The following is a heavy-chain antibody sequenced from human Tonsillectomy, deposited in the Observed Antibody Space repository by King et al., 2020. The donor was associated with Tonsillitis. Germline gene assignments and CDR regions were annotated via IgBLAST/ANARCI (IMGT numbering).Heavy chain of an antibody. J-gene: IGHJ6*03. D-gene: IGHD1-7*01. Sequence: VQLQESGPGLVKPSQTLSLTCTVSGGSISSGSYYWSWIRQPAGKGLEWIGRISISGNTNYNPSLKSRVTMSVDTSKNQFSLNLSSVTAADTAVYYCARDPKLWTYPPQYYYYMDVWGKGTTVTVSS. V-gene: IGHV4-61*02. CDR3: ARDPKLWTYPPQYYYYMDV. CDR2: ISISGNT. CDR1: GGSISSGSYY.